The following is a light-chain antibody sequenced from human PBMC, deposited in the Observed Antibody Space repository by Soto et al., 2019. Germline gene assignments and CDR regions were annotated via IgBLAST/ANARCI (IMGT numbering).Light chain of an antibody. Sequence: EIVLTQSPGTLSLTPGERATLSCRASQSVSSNYLAWYQQKAGQAPRLLIYGVSSRATGIPDRFSGSGSGTDFTLPISRLEPEDFAVYYCQQYGSSSMYTFGQGTKLEIK. CDR1: QSVSSNY. CDR2: GVS. CDR3: QQYGSSSMYT. V-gene: IGKV3-20*01. J-gene: IGKJ2*01.